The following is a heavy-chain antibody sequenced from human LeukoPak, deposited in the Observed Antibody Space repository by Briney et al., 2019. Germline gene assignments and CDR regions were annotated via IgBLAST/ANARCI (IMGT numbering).Heavy chain of an antibody. CDR1: GGSLSSSDYH. CDR2: MYYGGST. Sequence: SETLSLTCTVSGGSLSSSDYHWGWIRQPPGKGLEWIGSMYYGGSTYYNPSLKSRVTISVDTSKNQFSLKLSSVTAADTAVYYCARVDYVDIVATTFDYWGQGTLVTVSS. V-gene: IGHV4-39*07. D-gene: IGHD5-12*01. CDR3: ARVDYVDIVATTFDY. J-gene: IGHJ4*02.